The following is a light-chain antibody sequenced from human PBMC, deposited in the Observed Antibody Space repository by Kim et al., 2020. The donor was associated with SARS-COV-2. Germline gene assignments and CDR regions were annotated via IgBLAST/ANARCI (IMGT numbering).Light chain of an antibody. V-gene: IGKV4-1*01. CDR1: QSVLESSNNKNY. CDR3: QQYYSTPWT. J-gene: IGKJ1*01. CDR2: WAS. Sequence: ANSNNKASQSVLESSNNKNYLAWDQQKPGQPPKLLIYWASTRESGVPDRFSGSGSGTDFTLTISSLQAEDVAVYYCQQYYSTPWTFGQGTKVDIK.